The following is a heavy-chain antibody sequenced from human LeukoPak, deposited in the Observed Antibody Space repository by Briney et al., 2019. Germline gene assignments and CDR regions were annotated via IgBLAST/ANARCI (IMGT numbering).Heavy chain of an antibody. V-gene: IGHV4-38-2*02. Sequence: SETLSLTCTVSGYSISSGYYWGWIRQPPGKGLEWIGSIYHSGSTSYNPSLKSRVTISVDTSKNQFSLRLISVTAADTAVYYCARDYYGSGSYLKAYFDYWGQGTLVTVSS. CDR1: GYSISSGYY. CDR2: IYHSGST. D-gene: IGHD3-10*01. J-gene: IGHJ4*02. CDR3: ARDYYGSGSYLKAYFDY.